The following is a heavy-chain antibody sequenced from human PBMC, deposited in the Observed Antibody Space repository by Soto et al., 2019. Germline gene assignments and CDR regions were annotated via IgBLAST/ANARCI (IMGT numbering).Heavy chain of an antibody. CDR3: AKDTHRSSGYYDY. D-gene: IGHD3-22*01. Sequence: QVQLVESGGGVVQPGRSLRLSCAASGFTFSSYGMHWVRQAPGKGLEWVAVISYDGSNKYYADSVKGRFTISRDNSKNTLYLQMNSLRAEDTAVYYCAKDTHRSSGYYDYWGQGTLVTVSS. J-gene: IGHJ4*02. CDR2: ISYDGSNK. V-gene: IGHV3-30*18. CDR1: GFTFSSYG.